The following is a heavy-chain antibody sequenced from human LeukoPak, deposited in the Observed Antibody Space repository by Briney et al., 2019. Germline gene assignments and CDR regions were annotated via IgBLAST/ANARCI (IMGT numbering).Heavy chain of an antibody. CDR1: GFTFSNYW. CDR3: ARDLDTYVLLIAYDTFDI. J-gene: IGHJ3*02. CDR2: IKPNGIEK. V-gene: IGHV3-7*01. Sequence: PGGSLRLSCEGSGFTFSNYWMSWVRQAPGKGLEWVANIKPNGIEKHYADSVEGRFTISRDNAKNSLYLQMNSLRVEDTAVYYCARDLDTYVLLIAYDTFDIWGQGTMVTVAS. D-gene: IGHD2-21*01.